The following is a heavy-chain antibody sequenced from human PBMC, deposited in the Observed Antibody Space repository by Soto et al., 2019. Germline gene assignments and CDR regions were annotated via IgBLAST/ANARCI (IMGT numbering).Heavy chain of an antibody. CDR2: FDPEDGET. J-gene: IGHJ4*02. CDR3: ARGKMVRGEFDY. Sequence: ASVKVSCKVSGYTLTELSMHWVRQAPGKGLEWMGGFDPEDGETIYAQKFQGRVTMTEDTSTDTAYMELSSLRSEDTAVYYCARGKMVRGEFDYWGQGTLVTVSS. CDR1: GYTLTELS. V-gene: IGHV1-24*01. D-gene: IGHD3-10*01.